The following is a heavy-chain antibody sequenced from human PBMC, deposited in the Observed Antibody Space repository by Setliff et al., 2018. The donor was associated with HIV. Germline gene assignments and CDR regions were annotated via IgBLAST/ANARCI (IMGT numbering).Heavy chain of an antibody. V-gene: IGHV1-3*01. Sequence: GASVKVSCKASGYTLSTYALYWVRQAPGQRLEWMGWINSDNGNTKFSQKFQGRLTITADTTASTAYMVLSSLTSEDMAVYYCARGGAREYQLLYDYFDPWGQGTLVTVSS. CDR3: ARGGAREYQLLYDYFDP. D-gene: IGHD2-2*02. J-gene: IGHJ5*02. CDR1: GYTLSTYA. CDR2: INSDNGNT.